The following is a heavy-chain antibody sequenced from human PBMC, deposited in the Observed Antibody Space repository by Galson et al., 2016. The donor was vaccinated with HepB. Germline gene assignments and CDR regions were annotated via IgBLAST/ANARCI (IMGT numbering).Heavy chain of an antibody. Sequence: SETLSLTCTVSGGSISSYYWSWIRQPPGKGLEWIGYIHSSGSTNYNPSLKSRVTISVDTSKNQFSLKLSSVTAADTAVYYCARYTPIVRGVVLGFDPWGQGTLGTVSS. CDR2: IHSSGST. CDR1: GGSISSYY. V-gene: IGHV4-59*01. CDR3: ARYTPIVRGVVLGFDP. J-gene: IGHJ5*02. D-gene: IGHD3-10*01.